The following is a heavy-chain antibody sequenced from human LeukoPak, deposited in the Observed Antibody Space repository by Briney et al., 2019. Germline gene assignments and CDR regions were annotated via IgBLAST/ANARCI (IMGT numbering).Heavy chain of an antibody. CDR3: ARGLNSAIDF. Sequence: GGSLRLSCAASGFNFGSHWMNWARQAPGRGLEWVANIRGDGSDKVYVGSVRGRFTISRDNADNSLYLQMNSLSVDDTAVYYCARGLNSAIDFWGQGTLVTVSS. CDR1: GFNFGSHW. J-gene: IGHJ4*02. V-gene: IGHV3-7*04. CDR2: IRGDGSDK.